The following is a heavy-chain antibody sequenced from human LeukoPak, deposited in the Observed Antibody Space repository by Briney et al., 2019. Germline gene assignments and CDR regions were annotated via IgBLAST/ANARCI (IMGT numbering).Heavy chain of an antibody. CDR3: AKECPVVIAGATHYNFDH. V-gene: IGHV3-30*18. D-gene: IGHD2-15*01. J-gene: IGHJ4*02. CDR2: ISNDGSNK. CDR1: GFTFSSYG. Sequence: GGSLRLSCAASGFTFSSYGMYWVRQAPGKGLEWVAVISNDGSNKYYGDSGRGRFTISSDNSKNTLNLQINSLRADDKAGHNCAKECPVVIAGATHYNFDHWGQGTLVTVSS.